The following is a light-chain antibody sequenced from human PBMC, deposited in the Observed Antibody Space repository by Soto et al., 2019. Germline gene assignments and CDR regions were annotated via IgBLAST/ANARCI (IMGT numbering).Light chain of an antibody. J-gene: IGLJ1*01. CDR2: EVN. CDR1: SSDIGAYNY. CDR3: SSFTTSSTYV. V-gene: IGLV2-14*01. Sequence: QSALTQPASVSGSPGQSITISCTGTSSDIGAYNYVSWYQQYPGRAPKLMIYEVNNRPSGVSNRFSGPKSGNTASPTISGLQAEDEADYYCSSFTTSSTYVVGAGTKVTGL.